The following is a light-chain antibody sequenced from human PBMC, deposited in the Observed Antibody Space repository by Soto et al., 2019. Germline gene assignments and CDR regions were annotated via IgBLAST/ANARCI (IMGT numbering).Light chain of an antibody. V-gene: IGKV3-11*01. CDR3: QQRTNWPPGVT. J-gene: IGKJ3*01. CDR2: DAS. CDR1: QSVSSS. Sequence: EIVLTQSPATLSLSPGERATLSCRASQSVSSSLAWYQQKPGQPPRLLIYDASNRATGIPARFSGSGSGTDFTLTISSLEPEDFAVYYCQQRTNWPPGVTFVPGTKVDVK.